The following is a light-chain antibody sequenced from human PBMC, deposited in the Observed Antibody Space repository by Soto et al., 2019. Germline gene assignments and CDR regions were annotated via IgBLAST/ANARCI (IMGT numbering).Light chain of an antibody. CDR2: DAS. CDR3: QQRGNWPLT. Sequence: EIVLTQSPATLSLSPGERATLSCRASQSVSSYFAWYQQKPGQAPRLLIYDASNRATGIPVRFSGSGSGTDFTLTISSLEPEDFAVYYCQQRGNWPLTFGQGTKVEIK. V-gene: IGKV3-11*01. CDR1: QSVSSY. J-gene: IGKJ1*01.